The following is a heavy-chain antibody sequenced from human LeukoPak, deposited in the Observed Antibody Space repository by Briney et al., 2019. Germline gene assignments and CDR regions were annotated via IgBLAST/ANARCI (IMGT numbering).Heavy chain of an antibody. J-gene: IGHJ6*02. Sequence: GGSLRLSCAASGFTFSHYAMHWVRQAPGEGLEWVTVISNDGSVKYYADSVKGRFTISRDNSKNTLYLQMNSLRAEDTAVYYCATSVGSSSWYPGYYYGMDVWGQGTTVTVSS. CDR2: ISNDGSVK. D-gene: IGHD6-13*01. V-gene: IGHV3-30*04. CDR1: GFTFSHYA. CDR3: ATSVGSSSWYPGYYYGMDV.